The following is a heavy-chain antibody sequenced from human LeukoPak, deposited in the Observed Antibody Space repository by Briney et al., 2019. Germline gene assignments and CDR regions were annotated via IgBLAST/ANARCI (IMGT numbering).Heavy chain of an antibody. CDR2: VFPGDSES. CDR1: GXSFTSYW. D-gene: IGHD4-11*01. Sequence: GESLKISCKGSGXSFTSYWIGWVRQMPGKGLEWMGIVFPGDSESRYSPSFQGQVTISADKSISTAYLQWSSLKASDTAMYYCARQAYSNYVYDYWGQGTLVTVSP. V-gene: IGHV5-51*01. J-gene: IGHJ4*02. CDR3: ARQAYSNYVYDY.